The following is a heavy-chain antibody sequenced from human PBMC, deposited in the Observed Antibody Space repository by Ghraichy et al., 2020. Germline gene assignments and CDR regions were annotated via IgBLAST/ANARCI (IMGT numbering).Heavy chain of an antibody. Sequence: GGSLRLSCAASGFTFSSYSMNWVRQAPGKGLEWVSSISSSSSYIYYADSGKGRFTISRDNAKNSLYLRMNSLRAEDTAVYYCARDSSSWQYYYYYYGMDVWGQGTTVTVSS. V-gene: IGHV3-21*01. D-gene: IGHD6-13*01. CDR2: ISSSSSYI. CDR1: GFTFSSYS. J-gene: IGHJ6*02. CDR3: ARDSSSWQYYYYYYGMDV.